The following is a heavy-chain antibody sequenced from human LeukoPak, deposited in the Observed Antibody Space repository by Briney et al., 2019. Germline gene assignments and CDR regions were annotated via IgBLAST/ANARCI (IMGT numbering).Heavy chain of an antibody. J-gene: IGHJ4*02. D-gene: IGHD6-13*01. CDR3: ARSWAAAGTMLIGDCYIGDY. V-gene: IGHV3-30*03. Sequence: PGRSLRLSCAASGFTFSSYGMHWVRQAPGKGLEWVAVISYDGSNKHYADSVMGRITISRDNSKNTLYLQMNSLRAEDTAVYYCARSWAAAGTMLIGDCYIGDYWGQGTLVTVSS. CDR1: GFTFSSYG. CDR2: ISYDGSNK.